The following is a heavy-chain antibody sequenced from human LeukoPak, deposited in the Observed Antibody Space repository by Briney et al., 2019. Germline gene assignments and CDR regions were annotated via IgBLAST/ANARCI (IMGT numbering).Heavy chain of an antibody. CDR1: GDSVSSNSAT. Sequence: QTLSLTCAISGDSVSSNSATWNWIRQSPSRGLEWLGRTYYRSKLYNDYAVSVKSRIIINPDTSKNQFSLQLNSVTPDDTAVYYCTRGGIAVAGLDYWGQGTLVTVSS. CDR2: TYYRSKLYN. CDR3: TRGGIAVAGLDY. V-gene: IGHV6-1*01. D-gene: IGHD6-19*01. J-gene: IGHJ4*02.